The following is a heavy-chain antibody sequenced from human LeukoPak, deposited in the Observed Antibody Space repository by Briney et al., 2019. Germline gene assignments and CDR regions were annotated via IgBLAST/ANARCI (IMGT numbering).Heavy chain of an antibody. CDR1: VYTFNNYG. Sequence: ASVTVSCKTSVYTFNNYGLSWLRQAPGQGLEWMAWSSAYKGNTDYAQRFQRRVTMTLDTSTSTAYMELRSLRSDDTAVYYCARDRFDAQYSAYDGSNSYFDCGGQGPLVTVSS. V-gene: IGHV1-18*01. CDR3: ARDRFDAQYSAYDGSNSYFDC. CDR2: SSAYKGNT. J-gene: IGHJ4*02. D-gene: IGHD5-12*01.